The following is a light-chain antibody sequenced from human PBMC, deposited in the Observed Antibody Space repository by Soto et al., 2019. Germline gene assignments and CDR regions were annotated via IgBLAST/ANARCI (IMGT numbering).Light chain of an antibody. Sequence: QPVLTQPPSASGTPGQRVTISCSGSSSNIGSNTVSWYQQLPGTAPKLLIYSNNQRPSGVPDRFSGSKSGASASLAISGLQSEDEADYFCAAWDDSLNGPGVVFGGGTKVTVL. V-gene: IGLV1-44*01. CDR2: SNN. CDR3: AAWDDSLNGPGVV. J-gene: IGLJ2*01. CDR1: SSNIGSNT.